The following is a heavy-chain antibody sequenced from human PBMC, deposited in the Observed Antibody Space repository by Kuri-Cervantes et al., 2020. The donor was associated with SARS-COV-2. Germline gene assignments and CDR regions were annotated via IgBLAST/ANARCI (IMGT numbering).Heavy chain of an antibody. CDR1: GITFSTYW. Sequence: GESLKISCAASGITFSTYWMSWVRQAPGKGLEWVANIKQDGSEKFYVDSVKGRFTISRDNAKNSLYLQMNSLRAEDTAVYYCARDSAGWGQGTLVTVSS. D-gene: IGHD6-19*01. CDR3: ARDSAG. V-gene: IGHV3-7*01. CDR2: IKQDGSEK. J-gene: IGHJ4*02.